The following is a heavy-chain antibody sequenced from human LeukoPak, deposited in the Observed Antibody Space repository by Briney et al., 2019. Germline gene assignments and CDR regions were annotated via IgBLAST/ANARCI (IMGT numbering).Heavy chain of an antibody. CDR1: GFTFSRHS. CDR2: ISSSSIYI. Sequence: GGSLRLSCAASGFTFSRHSMNWVRQAPGKGLEWASSISSSSIYIYYADSVKGRFTISRDNARNSLYLQMNSLRAEDTAVYYCARVTSPYAFDIWGQGTMVTVSS. J-gene: IGHJ3*02. D-gene: IGHD3-3*01. V-gene: IGHV3-21*01. CDR3: ARVTSPYAFDI.